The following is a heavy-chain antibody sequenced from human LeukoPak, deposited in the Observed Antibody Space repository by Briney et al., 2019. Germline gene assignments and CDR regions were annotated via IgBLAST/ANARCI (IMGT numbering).Heavy chain of an antibody. CDR1: GGSISSYY. V-gene: IGHV4-4*07. Sequence: PSETLSLTCTVSGGSISSYYWSWIRQPAGKGLEWIGRIYTSGSTTYNPSLKSRVTMSVDTSKNQFSLKLNSVTAADTAVYYCARQIRDSSGYFAPVSIWWYFDLWGRGTLVTVSS. CDR3: ARQIRDSSGYFAPVSIWWYFDL. J-gene: IGHJ2*01. CDR2: IYTSGST. D-gene: IGHD3-22*01.